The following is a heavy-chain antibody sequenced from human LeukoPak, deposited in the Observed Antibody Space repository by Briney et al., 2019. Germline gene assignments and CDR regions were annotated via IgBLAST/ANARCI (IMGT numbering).Heavy chain of an antibody. CDR3: ARASAFWSGYYSS. CDR2: ISSSGSTI. CDR1: GGSIINSTSS. J-gene: IGHJ4*02. D-gene: IGHD3-3*01. V-gene: IGHV3-11*04. Sequence: LSLTCTVSGGSIINSTSSWTWIRQAPGKGLEWVSYISSSGSTIYYADSVKGRFTVSRGDAKNSLYLQMNSLRAEDTAVYYCARASAFWSGYYSSWGQGTLVTVSS.